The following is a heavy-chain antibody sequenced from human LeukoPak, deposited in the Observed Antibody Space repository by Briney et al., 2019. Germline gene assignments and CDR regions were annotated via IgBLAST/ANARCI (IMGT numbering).Heavy chain of an antibody. CDR2: IDPGDSQT. V-gene: IGHV5-10-1*01. CDR1: AYSFTNYW. J-gene: IGHJ5*02. CDR3: ARHSSVLNSFDP. Sequence: MTGESLRISCKGSAYSFTNYWIIWVRQMPGKGLEWMGRIDPGDSQTNYSPSFQGHVTISADKSISTAYLQWSSLKASDTAMYYCARHSSVLNSFDPWGQGTLVTVSS. D-gene: IGHD3-22*01.